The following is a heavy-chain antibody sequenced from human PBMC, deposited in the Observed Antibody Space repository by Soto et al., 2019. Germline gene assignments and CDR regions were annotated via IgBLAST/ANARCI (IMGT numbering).Heavy chain of an antibody. D-gene: IGHD6-19*01. Sequence: PSETLSLTCTVSGGSISSYYWSWIRQPPGKGLEWIGYIYYSKNTNYNPSLKSRVSISVDTSKNQFSPKLSSVTAAETAVYYCARFTYSSGWYYYFDYWGQGILVTVSS. CDR2: IYYSKNT. CDR1: GGSISSYY. CDR3: ARFTYSSGWYYYFDY. J-gene: IGHJ4*02. V-gene: IGHV4-59*08.